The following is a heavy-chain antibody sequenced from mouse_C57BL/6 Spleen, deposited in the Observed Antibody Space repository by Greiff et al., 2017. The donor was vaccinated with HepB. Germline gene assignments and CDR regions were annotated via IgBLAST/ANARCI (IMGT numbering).Heavy chain of an antibody. CDR3: ARGPYGYHWYFDV. CDR2: IYPGSGNT. J-gene: IGHJ1*03. Sequence: VQLQQSGAELVRPGASVKLSCKASGYTFTDYYINWVKQRPGQGLEWIARIYPGSGNTYYNEKFKGKATLTAEKSSSTAYMQLSSLTSEDSAVYFCARGPYGYHWYFDVWGTGTTVTVSS. CDR1: GYTFTDYY. V-gene: IGHV1-76*01. D-gene: IGHD2-2*01.